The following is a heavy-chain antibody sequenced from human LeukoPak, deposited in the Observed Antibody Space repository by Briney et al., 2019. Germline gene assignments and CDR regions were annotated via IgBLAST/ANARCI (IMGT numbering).Heavy chain of an antibody. CDR2: ISYDGSNK. CDR1: GFTFSSYG. V-gene: IGHV3-30*18. J-gene: IGHJ3*02. Sequence: PGGSLRLSCAASGFTFSSYGMHWVRQAPGKGLEWVAVISYDGSNKYYADSVKGRFTISRDNSKNTLYLQMNSLRAEDTAVYYCAKHGVQHAFDIWGQGTMVTVSS. D-gene: IGHD5-24*01. CDR3: AKHGVQHAFDI.